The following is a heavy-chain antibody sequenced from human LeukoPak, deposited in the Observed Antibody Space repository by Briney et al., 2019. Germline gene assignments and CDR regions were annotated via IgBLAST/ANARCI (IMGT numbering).Heavy chain of an antibody. V-gene: IGHV3-15*01. CDR3: TNHFAS. D-gene: IGHD3-3*02. CDR1: GFSFTDAW. Sequence: GGSLRLSCAASGFSFTDAWLSWVRQAPGKGLEWVGRIKKKSEGATTDYAAPVKGRFTISRDDSQTTVSLQMNGLKTEDTAVYYYTNHFASWGQGTLITVSS. J-gene: IGHJ4*02. CDR2: IKKKSEGATT.